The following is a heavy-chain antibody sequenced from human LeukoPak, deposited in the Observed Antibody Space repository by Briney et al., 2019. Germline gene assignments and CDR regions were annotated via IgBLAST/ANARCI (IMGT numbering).Heavy chain of an antibody. V-gene: IGHV4-39*07. CDR1: GGSISSSSYY. Sequence: SETLSLXCTVSGGSISSSSYYWGWIRQPPGKGLEWIGSIYYSGITYYNPSPKSRVTISVDTSKNQFSLKLSSVTAADTAVYYCAREVVAATHWFDPWGQGTLVTVSS. J-gene: IGHJ5*02. CDR2: IYYSGIT. CDR3: AREVVAATHWFDP. D-gene: IGHD2-15*01.